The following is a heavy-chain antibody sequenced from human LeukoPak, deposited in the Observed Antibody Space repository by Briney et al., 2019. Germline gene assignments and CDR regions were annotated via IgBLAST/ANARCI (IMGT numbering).Heavy chain of an antibody. V-gene: IGHV1-69*05. J-gene: IGHJ4*02. CDR2: IIPIFGAT. CDR3: AREDY. CDR1: GYTFTSYD. Sequence: ASVKVSCKTSGYTFTSYDINWVRQASGQGLEWLGGIIPIFGATDYAQKFQGRVTITTDESTNITYMELSSLRSEDTAVYYCAREDYWGQGTLVTVSS.